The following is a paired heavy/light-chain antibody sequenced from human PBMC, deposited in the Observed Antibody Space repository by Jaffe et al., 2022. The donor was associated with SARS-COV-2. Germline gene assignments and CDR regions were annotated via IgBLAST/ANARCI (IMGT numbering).Light chain of an antibody. CDR2: WAS. Sequence: DIVMTQSPDSLAVSLGEGATINCKSSQSVLYSSNNKNYLNWYQQKPGQPPKLLIYWASTRESGVPDRFSGSGSGTDFTLTISSLQAEDVAVYYCQQYYGPPFTFGQGTKVEIK. J-gene: IGKJ2*01. CDR3: QQYYGPPFT. V-gene: IGKV4-1*01. CDR1: QSVLYSSNNKNY.
Heavy chain of an antibody. D-gene: IGHD2-15*01. V-gene: IGHV3-74*01. CDR1: GFTFSNYW. J-gene: IGHJ4*02. CDR2: INSDGSST. Sequence: EVQLVESGGGLVQPGGSLRLSCAASGFTFSNYWMHWVRQAPGKGLVWVSRINSDGSSTNYADSVKGRFTISRDNAKNTLYLQLNSLRVEDTAVYYCARASTYCGGGRCYRASNDYWGQGTLVTVSS. CDR3: ARASTYCGGGRCYRASNDY.